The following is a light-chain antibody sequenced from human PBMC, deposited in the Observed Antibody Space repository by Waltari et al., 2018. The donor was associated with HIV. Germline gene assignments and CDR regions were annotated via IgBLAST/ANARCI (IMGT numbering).Light chain of an antibody. Sequence: QGQRVTISCTGSSSNIGAGYHVHWYQQLPGTAPKLLIYGNSNRPSGVPDRFSGSKSGTSASLAITGLQAEDEADYYCQSHDSSLSGYVFGTGTKVTVL. CDR1: SSNIGAGYH. CDR2: GNS. V-gene: IGLV1-40*01. J-gene: IGLJ1*01. CDR3: QSHDSSLSGYV.